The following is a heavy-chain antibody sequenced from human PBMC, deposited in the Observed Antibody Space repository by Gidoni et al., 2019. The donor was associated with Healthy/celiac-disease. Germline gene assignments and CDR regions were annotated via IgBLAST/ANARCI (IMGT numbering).Heavy chain of an antibody. D-gene: IGHD3-22*01. J-gene: IGHJ4*02. Sequence: EVQLLESGGGLVQPGGSLRLSCAASGFTFSSYAMSWVRQAPGKGLEWVSAISGSGGSTYYADSVKGRFTISRDNSKNTLYLQMNSLRAEDTAVYYCAKEYYDSSGYCGEFDYWGQGTLVTVSS. CDR3: AKEYYDSSGYCGEFDY. CDR1: GFTFSSYA. V-gene: IGHV3-23*01. CDR2: ISGSGGST.